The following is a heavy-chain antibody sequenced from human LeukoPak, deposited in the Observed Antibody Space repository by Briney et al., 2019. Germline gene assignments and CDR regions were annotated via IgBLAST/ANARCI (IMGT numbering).Heavy chain of an antibody. CDR3: ARDLSAAFDF. D-gene: IGHD6-19*01. CDR1: GFPFSSYG. Sequence: PGGSLRLSCAASGFPFSSYGMHCVRQDPGKGLEWVARLVYDERSDYANSVKGRFSISRDDSKNTLFLDMSDLRVEDTAVYYCARDLSAAFDFWGQGVLVTVSS. CDR2: LVYDERS. V-gene: IGHV3-33*05. J-gene: IGHJ4*02.